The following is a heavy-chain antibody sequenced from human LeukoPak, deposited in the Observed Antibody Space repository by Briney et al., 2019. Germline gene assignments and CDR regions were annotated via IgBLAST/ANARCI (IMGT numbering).Heavy chain of an antibody. J-gene: IGHJ4*02. CDR3: GRKSAARKTSEFDY. Sequence: ASVKVSCHPSGYTLTDYYMDWVSQAPGQGLEWMGWIHPNSGGTNYAQKFQGRVTMTRDTSISTAYMELSRLTSDDTAVYHCGRKSAARKTSEFDYWGQGTLVTVSS. V-gene: IGHV1-2*02. D-gene: IGHD6-6*01. CDR1: GYTLTDYY. CDR2: IHPNSGGT.